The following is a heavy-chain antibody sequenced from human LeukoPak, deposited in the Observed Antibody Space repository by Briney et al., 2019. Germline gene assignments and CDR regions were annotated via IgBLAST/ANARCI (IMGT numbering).Heavy chain of an antibody. CDR2: ISYSRST. CDR1: GVSVSRTSYY. J-gene: IGHJ4*02. Sequence: PSETLPLTCSVSGVSVSRTSYYWSWIRQPPGKGLEWIGYISYSRSTNYNPSLKSRVTISVDTSKNQFSLKLTSVTAADTAMYYCASLYCSRSSCFFDDWGQGTLVTVSS. D-gene: IGHD2-2*01. CDR3: ASLYCSRSSCFFDD. V-gene: IGHV4-61*01.